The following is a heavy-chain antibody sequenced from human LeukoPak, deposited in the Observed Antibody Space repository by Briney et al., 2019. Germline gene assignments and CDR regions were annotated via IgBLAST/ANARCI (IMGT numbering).Heavy chain of an antibody. J-gene: IGHJ4*02. V-gene: IGHV4-34*01. CDR3: ARRGVRGVF. CDR2: INHSGST. D-gene: IGHD3-10*01. Sequence: SETLSLTCAVYGGSFSGYYWSWIRQSPGKGLEWIGEINHSGSTNYNPSLKSRVTISVDTSKNQFSLKLSSVTAADTAVYYCARRGVRGVFWGRGTLVTVSS. CDR1: GGSFSGYY.